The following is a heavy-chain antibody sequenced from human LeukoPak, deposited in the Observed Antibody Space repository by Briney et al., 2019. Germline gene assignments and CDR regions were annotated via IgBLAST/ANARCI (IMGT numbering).Heavy chain of an antibody. D-gene: IGHD4-23*01. Sequence: GGSLRLSCATSGFTFNRFGMHWVRQAPGKGLEWVAVIWYDGSNKDYADSVKGRFTISRDNSKNTLYLQMSGLRAEDTAVYYCARGWLAETTVVTPYNYWGQGTLVTVSS. J-gene: IGHJ4*02. CDR1: GFTFNRFG. V-gene: IGHV3-33*01. CDR2: IWYDGSNK. CDR3: ARGWLAETTVVTPYNY.